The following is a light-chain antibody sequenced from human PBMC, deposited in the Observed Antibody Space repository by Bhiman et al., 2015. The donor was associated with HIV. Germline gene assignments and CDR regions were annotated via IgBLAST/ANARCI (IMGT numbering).Light chain of an antibody. CDR2: DVT. CDR1: SSDVGGYNY. Sequence: QSALTQPRSVSGSPGQSLTISCTGTSSDVGGYNYVSWYQQHPGRAPKLMIYDVTKRPSGVPDRFSGSKSGNTASLTISGLQAEDEADYYCCSYAGSYTFDYVFGTGTQVTVL. J-gene: IGLJ1*01. CDR3: CSYAGSYTFDYV. V-gene: IGLV2-11*01.